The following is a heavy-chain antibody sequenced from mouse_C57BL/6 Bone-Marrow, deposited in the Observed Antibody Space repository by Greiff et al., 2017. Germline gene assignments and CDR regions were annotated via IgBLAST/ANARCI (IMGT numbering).Heavy chain of an antibody. Sequence: EVQLQESGGGLVQPGGSLKLSCAASGFTFSDYGMAWVRQAPRKGPEWVAFISNLAYSIYYADTVTGRFTISRENAKNTLYLEMSSLRSEDTAMYYCAGQIDDGNYYYAMDYWGQGTSVTVSS. CDR3: AGQIDDGNYYYAMDY. CDR1: GFTFSDYG. J-gene: IGHJ4*01. CDR2: ISNLAYSI. V-gene: IGHV5-15*01. D-gene: IGHD2-3*01.